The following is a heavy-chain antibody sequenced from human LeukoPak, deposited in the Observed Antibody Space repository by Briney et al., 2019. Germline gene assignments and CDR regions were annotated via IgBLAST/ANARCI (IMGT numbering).Heavy chain of an antibody. V-gene: IGHV3-21*01. Sequence: GGSLRLSCAASGFTFSSYSMNWVRQAPGKGLEWVSSISSSSSYIYYADSVKGRFTISRDDAKNSMYLQMNSLRAEDTAVYYCAGPTTDKYYYYYGMDVWGQGTTVTVSS. J-gene: IGHJ6*02. CDR2: ISSSSSYI. D-gene: IGHD1-1*01. CDR3: AGPTTDKYYYYYGMDV. CDR1: GFTFSSYS.